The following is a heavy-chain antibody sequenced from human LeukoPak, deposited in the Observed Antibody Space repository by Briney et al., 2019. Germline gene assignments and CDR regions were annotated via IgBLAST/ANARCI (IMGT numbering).Heavy chain of an antibody. CDR1: GGSISSSY. V-gene: IGHV4-59*01. Sequence: SETLSLTCTVSGGSISSSYWSWIRQPPGKGLEWIGYNYYSGSTNYNPSLKSRVTISVDTSKTQFSLKLTSVTAADTAVYYCATRPARGSGPYYPYFDYWGQGTLVTVSS. CDR2: NYYSGST. D-gene: IGHD3-22*01. J-gene: IGHJ4*02. CDR3: ATRPARGSGPYYPYFDY.